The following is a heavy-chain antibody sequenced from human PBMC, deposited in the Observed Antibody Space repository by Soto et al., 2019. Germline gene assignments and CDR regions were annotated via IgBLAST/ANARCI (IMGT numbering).Heavy chain of an antibody. V-gene: IGHV4-59*11. CDR3: ARELSYGMAV. CDR2: IYFSGST. CDR1: GASINSHF. J-gene: IGHJ6*02. Sequence: HVQLQESGPGLVKPSETLSLSCTVSGASINSHFWTWIRQPPGKGLEWIGSIYFSGSTNYNPPLKGRVSISPDSAKRQFFLNLTSVTAADTAMYYCARELSYGMAVWGQGTTVIVSS.